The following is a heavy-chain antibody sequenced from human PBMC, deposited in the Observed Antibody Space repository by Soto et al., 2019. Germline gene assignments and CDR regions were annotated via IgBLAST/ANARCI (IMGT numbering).Heavy chain of an antibody. CDR1: GDSVSSNSAG. D-gene: IGHD3-10*01. J-gene: IGHJ6*02. CDR2: TYYESKWNN. V-gene: IGHV6-1*01. CDR3: TGITWFRGMDV. Sequence: SQTLSLTCVISGDSVSSNSAGWNWIRQSPSRGLEWLGRTYYESKWNNDYALSVKSRITINPDTSKNQFSLHLYSVTPEDTAVYYCTGITWFRGMDVWGQGTQVTVSS.